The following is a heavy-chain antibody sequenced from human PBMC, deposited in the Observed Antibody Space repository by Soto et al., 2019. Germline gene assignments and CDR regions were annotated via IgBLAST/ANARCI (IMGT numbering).Heavy chain of an antibody. J-gene: IGHJ4*02. V-gene: IGHV3-23*01. CDR2: INGSGGST. Sequence: LRLSCAASGFTFSSYAMSWVRQVPGKGLEWVSTINGSGGSTYYADSVKGRFTISRDNSKNTLYLQMNSLRAEDTAVYYCAKTRSSTSSKTFDYWGQGTLVTVSS. CDR1: GFTFSSYA. CDR3: AKTRSSTSSKTFDY. D-gene: IGHD2-2*01.